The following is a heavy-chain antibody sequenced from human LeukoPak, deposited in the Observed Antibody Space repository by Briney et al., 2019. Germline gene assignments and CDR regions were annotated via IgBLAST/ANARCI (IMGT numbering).Heavy chain of an antibody. J-gene: IGHJ6*02. CDR3: AKEMYSSSSAPLDYYYGMDV. Sequence: GGSLRLSCAAFGFTFSSYAMSWVRQAQGKGLEWVSAISGSGGSTYYADSVKGRFTTSRDNSKNTLYLQMNSLRAEDTAVYYCAKEMYSSSSAPLDYYYGMDVWGQGTTVTVSS. D-gene: IGHD6-6*01. V-gene: IGHV3-23*01. CDR1: GFTFSSYA. CDR2: ISGSGGST.